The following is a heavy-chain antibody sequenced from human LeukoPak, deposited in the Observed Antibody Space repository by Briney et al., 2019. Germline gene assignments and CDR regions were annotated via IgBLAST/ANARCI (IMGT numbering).Heavy chain of an antibody. V-gene: IGHV4-39*01. CDR3: ARQGIGVFDS. Sequence: SETLSLTCIVPDGSISKAVYSWGWIRQPPGKGLEWIGTIYYGGSAARNASLKSRVTISVDKSRNQFSLNLSSVTAADTAICYCARQGIGVFDSWGQGILVTVSS. D-gene: IGHD3-16*01. J-gene: IGHJ4*02. CDR1: DGSISKAVYS. CDR2: IYYGGSA.